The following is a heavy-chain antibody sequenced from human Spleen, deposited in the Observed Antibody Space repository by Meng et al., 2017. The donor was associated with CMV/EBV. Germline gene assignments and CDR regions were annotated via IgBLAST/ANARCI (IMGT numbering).Heavy chain of an antibody. CDR1: GYTFTSYD. J-gene: IGHJ5*02. Sequence: NVSCKASGYTFTSYDINWVRQATGQGLEWMGWMNPNSGNTGYAQKFQGRVTITRNTSISTAYMKLSSLRSEDTAVYYCARGQNWFDPWGQGTLVTVSS. V-gene: IGHV1-8*03. CDR2: MNPNSGNT. CDR3: ARGQNWFDP.